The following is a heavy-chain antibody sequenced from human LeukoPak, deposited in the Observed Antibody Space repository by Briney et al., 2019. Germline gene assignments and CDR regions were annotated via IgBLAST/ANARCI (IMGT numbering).Heavy chain of an antibody. J-gene: IGHJ5*02. D-gene: IGHD5-24*01. Sequence: ASVKVSCKASGGTFISYAISWVRQAPGQGLEWMGGIIPIFGTANYAQKFQGRVTITADESTSTAYMELSSLRSEDTAVYYCAGLGVATIYNWFDPWGQGTLVTVSS. CDR1: GGTFISYA. CDR3: AGLGVATIYNWFDP. V-gene: IGHV1-69*13. CDR2: IIPIFGTA.